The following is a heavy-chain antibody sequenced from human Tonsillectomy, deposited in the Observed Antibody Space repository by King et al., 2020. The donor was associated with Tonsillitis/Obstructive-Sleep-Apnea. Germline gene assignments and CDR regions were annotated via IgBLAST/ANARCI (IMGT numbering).Heavy chain of an antibody. CDR1: GYSFTSYW. V-gene: IGHV5-51*03. CDR3: ARAEGYCSSTSCYTGIDAFDI. Sequence: QLVQSGAEVKKPGESLKISCKGSGYSFTSYWIGWVRQMPGKGLEWMGIIYPGDSDTRYSPSFQGQVTISADKSISTAYLQWSSLKASDTAMYYCARAEGYCSSTSCYTGIDAFDIWGQGTMVTVSS. D-gene: IGHD2-2*02. J-gene: IGHJ3*02. CDR2: IYPGDSDT.